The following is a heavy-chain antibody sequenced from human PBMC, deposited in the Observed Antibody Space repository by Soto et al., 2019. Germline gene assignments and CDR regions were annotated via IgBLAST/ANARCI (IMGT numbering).Heavy chain of an antibody. CDR3: ASTRKGYCSSTRCDPVHYYYYGMDV. V-gene: IGHV5-10-1*01. Sequence: RWESLKISCKGSGYSFTSYWISWVRQMPGKGLEWMGRIDPSDSYTNYSPSFQGHVTISADKSISTAYLQWSSLKASDTAMYYCASTRKGYCSSTRCDPVHYYYYGMDVWGQGTTVT. D-gene: IGHD2-2*01. CDR2: IDPSDSYT. J-gene: IGHJ6*02. CDR1: GYSFTSYW.